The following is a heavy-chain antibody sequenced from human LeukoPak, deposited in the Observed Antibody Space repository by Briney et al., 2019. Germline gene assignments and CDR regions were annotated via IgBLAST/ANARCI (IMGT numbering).Heavy chain of an antibody. D-gene: IGHD2-15*01. Sequence: ASVKVSCKASGYTFTGYYMHWGRQAPGQGLEWMGWINPNSGGTNYAQKFQGRVTVTRDTSISTAYMELSRLRSDDTAVYYCARAGPLGGGSSLIDYWGQGTLVTVSS. J-gene: IGHJ4*02. CDR3: ARAGPLGGGSSLIDY. V-gene: IGHV1-2*02. CDR2: INPNSGGT. CDR1: GYTFTGYY.